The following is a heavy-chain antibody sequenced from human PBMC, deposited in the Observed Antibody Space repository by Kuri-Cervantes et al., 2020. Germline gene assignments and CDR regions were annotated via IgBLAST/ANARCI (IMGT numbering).Heavy chain of an antibody. CDR1: GYTFTSYY. J-gene: IGHJ4*02. D-gene: IGHD1-26*01. Sequence: ASVKVSCKAPGYTFTSYYMHWVRQAPGQGLEWMGIINPSGGSTSYAQKFQGRVTMTRDTSTSTVYMELSSLRSEDTAVYYCATDVPLSGSYYYLLVYWGQGTLVTVSS. CDR2: INPSGGST. CDR3: ATDVPLSGSYYYLLVY. V-gene: IGHV1-46*01.